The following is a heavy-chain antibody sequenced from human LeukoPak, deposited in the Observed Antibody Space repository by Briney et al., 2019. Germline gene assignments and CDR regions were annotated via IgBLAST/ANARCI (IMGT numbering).Heavy chain of an antibody. CDR1: GLTVSGNH. J-gene: IGHJ4*02. CDR3: AKGTLGAVSFSNFDY. Sequence: GGSLRLSCAASGLTVSGNHMSWVRQAPEKGLEWVSVIYTGGSTYYADSVKGRFTISRDKSKNTLYLQMSSLRAEDTAVYYCAKGTLGAVSFSNFDYWGQGTLVTVSS. CDR2: IYTGGST. D-gene: IGHD1-26*01. V-gene: IGHV3-53*01.